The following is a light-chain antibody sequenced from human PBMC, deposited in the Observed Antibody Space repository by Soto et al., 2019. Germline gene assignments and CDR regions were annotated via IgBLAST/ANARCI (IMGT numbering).Light chain of an antibody. CDR1: QSLNRG. V-gene: IGKV1-5*01. Sequence: DIEMSQSPSSLSASVGDRGTITCRASQSLNRGLAWYQQKPGKAPKLLIYDASSLQSGVPSRFSGSGSGTEFALTLSSLQPDDFATYYCQQYNTYSWTFGPGTKVEI. CDR3: QQYNTYSWT. J-gene: IGKJ1*01. CDR2: DAS.